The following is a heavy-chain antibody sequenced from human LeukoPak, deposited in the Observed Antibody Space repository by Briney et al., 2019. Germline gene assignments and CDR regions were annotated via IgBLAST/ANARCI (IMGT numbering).Heavy chain of an antibody. V-gene: IGHV5-51*01. J-gene: IGHJ5*02. CDR2: IYPGDSNT. CDR3: ARALRFCSGGSCYRWFDP. Sequence: PGESLKISCMVSGYTFTNYWIGWVRQMPGKGLEWMGIIYPGDSNTRYSPSFQGQVTISADKSISTAYLQRSSLRASDTAMYYCARALRFCSGGSCYRWFDPWGQGTLVTVSS. CDR1: GYTFTNYW. D-gene: IGHD2-15*01.